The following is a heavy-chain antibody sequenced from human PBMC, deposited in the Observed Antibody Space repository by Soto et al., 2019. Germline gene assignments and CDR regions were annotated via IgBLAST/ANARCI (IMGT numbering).Heavy chain of an antibody. CDR1: GYTFTSYA. CDR2: INAGNGNT. V-gene: IGHV1-3*01. J-gene: IGHJ4*02. D-gene: IGHD3-16*02. Sequence: ASVKVSCKASGYTFTSYAMHWVRQAPGQRLEWMGWINAGNGNTKYSQKFQGRVTITRDTSASTACMELSSLRSEDTAVYYCARGDYIWGSYRYTTFDYWGQGTLVTVSS. CDR3: ARGDYIWGSYRYTTFDY.